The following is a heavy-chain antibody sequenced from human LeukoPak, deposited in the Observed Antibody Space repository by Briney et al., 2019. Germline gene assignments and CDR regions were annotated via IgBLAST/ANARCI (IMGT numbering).Heavy chain of an antibody. CDR2: ISYDGSNK. Sequence: GGSLRLSCAASGFTFSSYGMHWVRQAPGKGLEWVAVISYDGSNKYYADSVKGRFTISRDNSKNTLYLQMNSLRAEDTAVYYCAKDLKGYCGGDCYSSVPFFWGQGPLVTVSP. D-gene: IGHD2-21*02. V-gene: IGHV3-30*18. CDR3: AKDLKGYCGGDCYSSVPFF. J-gene: IGHJ4*02. CDR1: GFTFSSYG.